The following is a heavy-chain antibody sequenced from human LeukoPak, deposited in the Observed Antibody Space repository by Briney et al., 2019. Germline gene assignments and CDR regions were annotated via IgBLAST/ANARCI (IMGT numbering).Heavy chain of an antibody. CDR2: ISAYSGHT. V-gene: IGHV1-18*01. Sequence: ASVKVSCKASGYTVTTYGINWVRQAPGQWLEWMGWISAYSGHTKYAQRLQGRVTMPTDTSTNTAYMQLTSLRSDDTAVYYCARDVSTVTTRGDYYYYIDVWGKGTTVTVSS. J-gene: IGHJ6*03. CDR1: GYTVTTYG. D-gene: IGHD4-17*01. CDR3: ARDVSTVTTRGDYYYYIDV.